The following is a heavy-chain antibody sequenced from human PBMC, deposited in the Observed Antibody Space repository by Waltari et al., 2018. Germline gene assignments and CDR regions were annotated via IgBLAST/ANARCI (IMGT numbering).Heavy chain of an antibody. D-gene: IGHD6-13*01. Sequence: EVQLVESGGGLVQPGRSLRLSCAASGFTFDDYAMHWVRQAPGKGLEWVSGISWKSGSIGYADTVKCQFTVSRDNSKNILYLQMNSLRAEDTAVYYCARGGRGIAAAGTSEFWGYWGQGTLVTVSS. CDR1: GFTFDDYA. V-gene: IGHV3-9*01. J-gene: IGHJ4*02. CDR2: ISWKSGSI. CDR3: ARGGRGIAAAGTSEFWGY.